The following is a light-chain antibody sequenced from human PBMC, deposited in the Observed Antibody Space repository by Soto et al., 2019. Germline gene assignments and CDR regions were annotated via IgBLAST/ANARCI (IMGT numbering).Light chain of an antibody. J-gene: IGLJ1*01. V-gene: IGLV2-14*01. Sequence: QSVLTQPASVSGSPGQSITISCTGTSSDVGGYNYVSWYQQHPGKAPKLMISDVSNRPSGVSNRFSGSKSGNTASLTISGLQTEDEADYYRSSYTTSTTYVFGTGTEVPV. CDR3: SSYTTSTTYV. CDR2: DVS. CDR1: SSDVGGYNY.